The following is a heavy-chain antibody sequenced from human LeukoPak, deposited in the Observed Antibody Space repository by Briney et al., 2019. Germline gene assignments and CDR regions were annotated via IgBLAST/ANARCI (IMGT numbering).Heavy chain of an antibody. J-gene: IGHJ3*02. Sequence: SQTLSLTLAISVDSVSRNSAASNWIRHSPSRGLEWLGKTYYRSKWYNDYAVSVTSRIIINTDTSNNQFSLRLKTVTPEDTAVYYCARLRHGPEAFDIWGRGTMVTVSS. CDR2: TYYRSKWYN. V-gene: IGHV6-1*01. CDR3: ARLRHGPEAFDI. D-gene: IGHD4-17*01. CDR1: VDSVSRNSAA.